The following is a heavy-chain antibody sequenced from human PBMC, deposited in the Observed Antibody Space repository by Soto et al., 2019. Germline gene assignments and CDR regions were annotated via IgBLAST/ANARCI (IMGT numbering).Heavy chain of an antibody. CDR3: ARDRGDYYDSSGYYNWYFDL. D-gene: IGHD3-22*01. J-gene: IGHJ2*01. V-gene: IGHV1-18*01. CDR2: ISAYNGNT. Sequence: QVQLVQSGAEVKKPGASVKVSCKASGYTFTSYGISWVRQAPGQGLEWMGWISAYNGNTNYAQKLQGRVTMTTDTSASTDYMEMRSLRSADTAVYYCARDRGDYYDSSGYYNWYFDLWGRGTLVTVSS. CDR1: GYTFTSYG.